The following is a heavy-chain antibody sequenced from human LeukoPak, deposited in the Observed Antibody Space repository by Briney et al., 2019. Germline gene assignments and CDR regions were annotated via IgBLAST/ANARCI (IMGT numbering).Heavy chain of an antibody. V-gene: IGHV4-4*02. D-gene: IGHD1-26*01. CDR3: ARQGAVVGGTGRFYDY. Sequence: SETLSLTCVVSGASISSNNWWSWVRQSPGKGLEWIAEIDHRGNTNYNPSLQSRVTISVDKSKNQFSLKLTSVTAADTAVYYCARQGAVVGGTGRFYDYWGQGTLVTVSS. J-gene: IGHJ4*02. CDR2: IDHRGNT. CDR1: GASISSNNW.